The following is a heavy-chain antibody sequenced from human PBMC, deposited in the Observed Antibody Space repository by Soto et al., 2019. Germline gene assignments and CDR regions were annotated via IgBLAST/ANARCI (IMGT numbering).Heavy chain of an antibody. CDR2: ISAYNGNT. CDR1: GYTFTNFG. CDR3: ARGPGTMAKIDY. Sequence: GASVKVSCKTSGYTFTNFGISWVRQAPGQGLEWMGWISAYNGNTNYAQKFQGRVTMTTDTSTSAAYMEVRSLRSDDTAVYYCARGPGTMAKIDYWGQGTLVTVSS. D-gene: IGHD3-10*01. V-gene: IGHV1-18*01. J-gene: IGHJ4*02.